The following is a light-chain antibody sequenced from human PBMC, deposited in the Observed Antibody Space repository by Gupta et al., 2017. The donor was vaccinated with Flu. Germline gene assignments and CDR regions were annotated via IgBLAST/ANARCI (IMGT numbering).Light chain of an antibody. V-gene: IGKV1-39*01. CDR1: QSISSY. CDR2: AAS. CDR3: QQRDSIPWT. Sequence: PSSLSASVGDRVTITCRASQSISSYLSWFQQKPGKAPKLLIYAASTLQSGVPSRFKGSGSGTDFTLTISRLQPEDFATYYCQQRDSIPWTFGQGSKVEIK. J-gene: IGKJ1*01.